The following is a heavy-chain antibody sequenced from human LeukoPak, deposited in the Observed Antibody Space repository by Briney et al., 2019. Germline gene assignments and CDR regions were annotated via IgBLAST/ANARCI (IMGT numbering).Heavy chain of an antibody. CDR1: GFTFSNAG. J-gene: IGHJ4*02. CDR2: IKSKTDGGTT. CDR3: ARTPPVVGATGGGDY. V-gene: IGHV3-15*01. Sequence: GGSLRLSCAASGFTFSNAGMSWVRQAPGKGLEWVGRIKSKTDGGTTDYAAPVKGRFTISREDSKNTLYLQMNSLKTEDTAVYYCARTPPVVGATGGGDYWGQGTLVTVSS. D-gene: IGHD1-26*01.